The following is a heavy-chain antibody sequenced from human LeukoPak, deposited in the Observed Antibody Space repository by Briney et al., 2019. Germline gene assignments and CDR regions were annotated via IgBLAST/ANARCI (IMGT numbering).Heavy chain of an antibody. CDR2: ISGSGAST. CDR3: AEPEGGYYDIRPD. CDR1: GFTLSTNA. D-gene: IGHD3-22*01. V-gene: IGHV3-23*01. Sequence: GGSLRLSCLTSGFTLSTNAMSWVRQAPGKGLEWISGISGSGASTYYADSVKGRFTISRDDSRNTLYLQMNSLRGDDTAVYYCAEPEGGYYDIRPDWGQGTLVTVSS. J-gene: IGHJ4*02.